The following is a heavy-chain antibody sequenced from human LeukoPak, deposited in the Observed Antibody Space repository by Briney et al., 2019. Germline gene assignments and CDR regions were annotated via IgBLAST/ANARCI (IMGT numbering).Heavy chain of an antibody. CDR1: GFTFSSYS. CDR2: ISGDGGST. Sequence: PGGSLRLSCAASGFTFSSYSMHWVRQAPGKGLESISAISGDGGSTYYANSVKGRFTISRDNSENTLYLQMGSLTAEDMAVYYCARGGTPGTLDYWGRGTLVTVSS. D-gene: IGHD6-13*01. V-gene: IGHV3-64*01. CDR3: ARGGTPGTLDY. J-gene: IGHJ4*02.